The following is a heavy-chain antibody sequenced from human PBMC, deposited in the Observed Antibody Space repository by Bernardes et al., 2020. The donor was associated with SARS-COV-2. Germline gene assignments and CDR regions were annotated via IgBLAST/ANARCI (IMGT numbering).Heavy chain of an antibody. V-gene: IGHV3-23*01. CDR1: GFTFRDSA. CDR3: AKSRLGYCSRGSCYWRPFDY. CDR2: IRGVGTAT. D-gene: IGHD2-15*01. Sequence: GGSLRLSCSASGFTFRDSAMSWVRQAPGKGLECVSNIRGVGTATYYADSVQGRFSISRDNSKNTLYLQMNNLRAEDTAIYFCAKSRLGYCSRGSCYWRPFDYWGQGTLVTVSS. J-gene: IGHJ4*02.